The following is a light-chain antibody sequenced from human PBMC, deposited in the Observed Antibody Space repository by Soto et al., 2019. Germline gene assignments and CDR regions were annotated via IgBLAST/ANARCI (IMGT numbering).Light chain of an antibody. J-gene: IGKJ5*01. V-gene: IGKV1-5*03. CDR3: QPFHSFPIT. CDR1: QTVSRW. Sequence: DIQMTQSPSSLSASVGDRVTITCRASQTVSRWLAWYQQKPGRAPQLLIEKASTLESGVPSRFSGSGSGTDFTLTINSLQPEDHATYYCQPFHSFPITFGQGTRLEIK. CDR2: KAS.